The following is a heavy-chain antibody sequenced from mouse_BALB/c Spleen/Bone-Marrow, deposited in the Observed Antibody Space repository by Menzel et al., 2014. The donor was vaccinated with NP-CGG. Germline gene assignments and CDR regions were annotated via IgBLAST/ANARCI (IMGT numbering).Heavy chain of an antibody. J-gene: IGHJ4*01. V-gene: IGHV2-2*02. D-gene: IGHD4-1*01. CDR1: GFSLTSFG. CDR3: TRNWDDYAMDY. Sequence: VQLQESGPGLVQPSQSLSIPCTVSGFSLTSFGIHWVRQSPGKGLEWLGVIWSGGSTDYNAAFISRLSISKDNSKSQVFFKMNSLQANDTAIYYCTRNWDDYAMDYWGQGTSVTVSS. CDR2: IWSGGST.